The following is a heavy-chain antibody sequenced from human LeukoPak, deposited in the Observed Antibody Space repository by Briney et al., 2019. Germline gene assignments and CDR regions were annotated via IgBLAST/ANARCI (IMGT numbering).Heavy chain of an antibody. Sequence: QPGGSLRLSCAASGFTFSSYGMHGVRQAPGKGLEWVAVISYDGSNKYYADSVTGRFTISRDNSKTTLYLQLNSLRAEDTAVYYCAKAAAFGELFPGYFDYWGQGTLVTVSS. CDR1: GFTFSSYG. D-gene: IGHD3-10*01. J-gene: IGHJ4*02. V-gene: IGHV3-30*18. CDR2: ISYDGSNK. CDR3: AKAAAFGELFPGYFDY.